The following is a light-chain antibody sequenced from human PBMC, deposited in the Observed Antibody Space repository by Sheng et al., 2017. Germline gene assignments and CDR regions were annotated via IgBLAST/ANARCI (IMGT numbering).Light chain of an antibody. CDR2: QDN. J-gene: IGLJ1*01. Sequence: SYELTQPPSVSVSPGQTASITCSGDKLGDKYACWYQQKPGQSPVLVIYQDNKRPSGIPERFSGSNSGNTATLTISGTQAMDEADYYCQAWDSSTGNVFGTGTKVTVL. CDR1: KLGDKY. V-gene: IGLV3-1*01. CDR3: QAWDSSTGNV.